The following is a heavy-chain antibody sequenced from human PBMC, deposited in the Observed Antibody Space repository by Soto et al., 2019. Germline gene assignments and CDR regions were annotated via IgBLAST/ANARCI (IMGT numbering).Heavy chain of an antibody. D-gene: IGHD5-12*01. Sequence: QVQLVQSGAEVKKPGASVKVSCKASGYTFTRSGISWVRQAPGQGPEWMGWISSYNGDTNYAQTFQGRVTMTTDTSTSPAYMELRSLRSDDTAVYYCAREGVAASYYYGMDVWGQGTPVTVSS. CDR3: AREGVAASYYYGMDV. J-gene: IGHJ6*02. V-gene: IGHV1-18*01. CDR2: ISSYNGDT. CDR1: GYTFTRSG.